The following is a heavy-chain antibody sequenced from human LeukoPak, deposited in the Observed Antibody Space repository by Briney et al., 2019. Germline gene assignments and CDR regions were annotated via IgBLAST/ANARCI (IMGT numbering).Heavy chain of an antibody. CDR3: ARLAWGRLDY. V-gene: IGHV4-59*08. J-gene: IGHJ4*02. Sequence: SETLSLTCTVSGGSISSYYWSWIRQPPGKGLEWIGSIYYSGSTYYNPSLKSRVTISVDTSKNQFSLKLSSVTAADTAVYYCARLAWGRLDYWGQGTLVTVSS. CDR2: IYYSGST. CDR1: GGSISSYY. D-gene: IGHD7-27*01.